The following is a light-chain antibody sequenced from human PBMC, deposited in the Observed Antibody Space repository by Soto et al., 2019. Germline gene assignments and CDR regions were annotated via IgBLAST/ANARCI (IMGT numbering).Light chain of an antibody. J-gene: IGKJ2*01. CDR1: QTINKN. CDR2: DAS. Sequence: DLQMTQSPTSLSASVGDRVTITCRASQTINKNLNWYRHKLGKAPELLIYDASDSQAGVPSRFSGSGSGTDFTLIISGLQPEDFATYYCQQSYNSPYTFCQGTKLEIK. CDR3: QQSYNSPYT. V-gene: IGKV1-39*01.